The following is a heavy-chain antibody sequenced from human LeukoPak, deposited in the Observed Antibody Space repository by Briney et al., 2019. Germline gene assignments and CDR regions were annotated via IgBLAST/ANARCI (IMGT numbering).Heavy chain of an antibody. CDR2: IKKDGSEI. J-gene: IGHJ6*02. Sequence: RGSLRLSCAASGFTFSNYWMSWVRQAPGKGLEWVTNIKKDGSEIYYVDSVKGRFTISRDNAKNSLFLQMNSLRGEGTAVYYCARVRVDYGDYGMDVWGQGTTVTVSS. CDR3: ARVRVDYGDYGMDV. V-gene: IGHV3-7*05. CDR1: GFTFSNYW. D-gene: IGHD4-17*01.